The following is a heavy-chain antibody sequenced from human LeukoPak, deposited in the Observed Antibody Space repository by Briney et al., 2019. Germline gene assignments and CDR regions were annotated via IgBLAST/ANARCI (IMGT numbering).Heavy chain of an antibody. J-gene: IGHJ4*02. Sequence: GGSLRLSCAASGFTFSSYAMHWVRQAPGKGLEWVVVISYDGSNKYYADSVKGRFTISRDNSKNTLYLQMNSLRAEDTAVYYCARDRVVVITDQLDYWGQGTLVTVSS. V-gene: IGHV3-30-3*01. CDR1: GFTFSSYA. D-gene: IGHD3-22*01. CDR2: ISYDGSNK. CDR3: ARDRVVVITDQLDY.